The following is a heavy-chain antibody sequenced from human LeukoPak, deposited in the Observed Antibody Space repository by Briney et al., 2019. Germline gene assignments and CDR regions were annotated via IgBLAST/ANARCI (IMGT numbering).Heavy chain of an antibody. Sequence: SETLSLTCTVSGGSISNYYWSWIRQPPGKGLEWIGYIYNSGSTYYNPSLKSRVTISVDTSKNQFSLRLSSVTAADTAVYYCARETPYGSGSYPFDYWGQGILVTVSS. V-gene: IGHV4-59*12. CDR1: GGSISNYY. D-gene: IGHD3-10*01. CDR3: ARETPYGSGSYPFDY. J-gene: IGHJ4*02. CDR2: IYNSGST.